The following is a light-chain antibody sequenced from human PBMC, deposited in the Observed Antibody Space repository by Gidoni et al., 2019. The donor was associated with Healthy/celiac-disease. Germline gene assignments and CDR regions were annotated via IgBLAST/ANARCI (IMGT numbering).Light chain of an antibody. CDR2: AAS. CDR1: QSISSY. CDR3: QQSYSTPRT. V-gene: IGKV1-39*01. J-gene: IGKJ1*01. Sequence: IQMTQSPSSLSASEGDRVTITCRASQSISSYLNLYQQKPGKAPKLLIYAASSLQSGVPSRFSGSGSGTDFTLTISSLQPEDFATYYCQQSYSTPRTFGQGTKVEIK.